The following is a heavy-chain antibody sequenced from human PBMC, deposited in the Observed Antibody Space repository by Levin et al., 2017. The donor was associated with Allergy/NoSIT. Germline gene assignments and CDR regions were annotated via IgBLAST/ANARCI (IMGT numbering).Heavy chain of an antibody. V-gene: IGHV4-30-2*06. Sequence: SQTLSLTCAVSGGSISSGGYSWSWIRQSPGKGLEWIGYIYDSRSTYYNPSLKSRVTISVDWSKNQFSLNLTSVTAADTAVYVCARGVAAASHAFDIWGQGTMFTVSS. J-gene: IGHJ3*02. D-gene: IGHD2-15*01. CDR2: IYDSRST. CDR3: ARGVAAASHAFDI. CDR1: GGSISSGGYS.